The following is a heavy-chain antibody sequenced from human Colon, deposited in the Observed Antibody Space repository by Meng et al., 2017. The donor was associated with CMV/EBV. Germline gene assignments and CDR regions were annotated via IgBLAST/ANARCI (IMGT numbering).Heavy chain of an antibody. Sequence: SCKAPGYPFTYYTIHGVRQAPGQRPEWMGWIDCGDGDTRYSPSVQGRVTITEDTSATTVYLTLTSLTSEDTAVYYCARGPTDFGDTWGPGTLVTVSS. J-gene: IGHJ5*02. CDR1: GYPFTYYT. V-gene: IGHV1-3*01. CDR2: IDCGDGDT. D-gene: IGHD4-17*01. CDR3: ARGPTDFGDT.